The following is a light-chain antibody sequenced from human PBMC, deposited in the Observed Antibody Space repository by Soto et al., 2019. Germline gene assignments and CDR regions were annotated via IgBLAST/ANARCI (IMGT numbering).Light chain of an antibody. CDR3: QQYGTSRPPWT. CDR1: QSVTSGF. Sequence: EIVLTQSPGTLSLSPGERATLSCRASQSVTSGFLAWYQQKPGQAPRLLIYGTSTRATGIPDRFSGSGSGTDFTLTINRLEPEDFAVYYCQQYGTSRPPWTFGQGTRWISN. V-gene: IGKV3-20*01. J-gene: IGKJ1*01. CDR2: GTS.